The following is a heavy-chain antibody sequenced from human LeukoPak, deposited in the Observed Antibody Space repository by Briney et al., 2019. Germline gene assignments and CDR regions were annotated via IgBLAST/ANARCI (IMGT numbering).Heavy chain of an antibody. J-gene: IGHJ6*02. V-gene: IGHV1-69*04. CDR2: IIPILGIA. CDR1: GGTFSSYA. Sequence: SVKVSCKASGGTFSSYAISWVRQAPGQGLECMGRIIPILGIANYAQKFQGRVTITADKSTSTAYMELRSLRSDDTAVYYCARGDPSYGMDVWGQGTTVTVSS. CDR3: ARGDPSYGMDV.